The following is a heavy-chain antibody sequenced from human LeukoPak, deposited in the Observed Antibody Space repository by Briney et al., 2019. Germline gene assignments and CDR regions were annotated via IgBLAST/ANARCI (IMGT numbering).Heavy chain of an antibody. Sequence: KTGGSLRLSCAASRFTFSSYAMHWVRQAPGKGLEWVAVISYDGSNKYYADSVKGRFTISRDNSKNTLYLQMNSLRAEDTAVYYCARDEATAMVPPLVWGQGTLVTVSS. V-gene: IGHV3-30-3*01. CDR3: ARDEATAMVPPLV. CDR2: ISYDGSNK. D-gene: IGHD5-18*01. J-gene: IGHJ4*02. CDR1: RFTFSSYA.